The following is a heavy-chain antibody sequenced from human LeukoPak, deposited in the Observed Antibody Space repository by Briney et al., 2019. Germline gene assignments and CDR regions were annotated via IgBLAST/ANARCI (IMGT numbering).Heavy chain of an antibody. CDR1: GYTFTSYD. J-gene: IGHJ3*02. D-gene: IGHD6-19*01. V-gene: IGHV1-8*01. CDR2: MNPNSGNT. Sequence: ASVKVSCKASGYTFTSYDINWVRQATGQGLEWMGWMNPNSGNTGYAQKFQGRVTMTRNTSISTAYMELSSVRSEDTAVCYCARKAGATSGWYAFDIWGQGTMVTVSS. CDR3: ARKAGATSGWYAFDI.